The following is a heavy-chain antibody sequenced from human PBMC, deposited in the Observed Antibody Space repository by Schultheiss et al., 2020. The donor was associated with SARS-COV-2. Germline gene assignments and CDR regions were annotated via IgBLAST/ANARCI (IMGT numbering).Heavy chain of an antibody. J-gene: IGHJ6*02. CDR1: GYTVTSYG. Sequence: ASVKVSCKASGYTVTSYGISWVRQAPGQGPEWMGWINVYSGLTNYAQKFQGRVTLTRDTSTSTAYMELRSLRSEDTAVYYCAREREGGMDVWGQGTTVTVSS. CDR2: INVYSGLT. V-gene: IGHV1-18*01. CDR3: AREREGGMDV.